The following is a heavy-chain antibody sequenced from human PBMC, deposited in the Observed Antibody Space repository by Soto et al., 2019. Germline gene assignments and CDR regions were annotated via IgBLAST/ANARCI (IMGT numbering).Heavy chain of an antibody. CDR1: GFSLSSSGVG. J-gene: IGHJ5*02. Sequence: QITLKESGPALVKPTQTLTLTCTFSGFSLSSSGVGVGWIRQPPGKALEWLALLYWDDDKRYSPSLKSRLTITKDTSKNQVVLTMTNMDPVDTATYYCAYSTPTNWFDPWGQGTLVTVSS. V-gene: IGHV2-5*02. CDR3: AYSTPTNWFDP. CDR2: LYWDDDK.